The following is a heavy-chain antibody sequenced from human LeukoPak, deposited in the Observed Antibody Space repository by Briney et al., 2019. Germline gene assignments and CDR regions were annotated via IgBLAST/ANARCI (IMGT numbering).Heavy chain of an antibody. CDR2: ISAYNGNT. Sequence: ASVKVSCKASGYTFTSYGISWVRQAPGQGLEWMGWISAYNGNTNYAQKLQGRVTMTTDTSTSTAYMELRSLRSDDTAVYYCARDAGYSYGFENYYYGMDVWGQGTTVTVSS. CDR3: ARDAGYSYGFENYYYGMDV. V-gene: IGHV1-18*01. D-gene: IGHD5-18*01. J-gene: IGHJ6*02. CDR1: GYTFTSYG.